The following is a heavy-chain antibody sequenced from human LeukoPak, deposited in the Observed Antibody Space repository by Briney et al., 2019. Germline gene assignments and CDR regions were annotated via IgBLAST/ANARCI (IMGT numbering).Heavy chain of an antibody. CDR3: ASEHYYGSGSYYSY. Sequence: SETLSLTCTVSGGSISSYYWSWIRQPAGKGLEWIGRIYTSGSTNYNPSLKSRVTMSIDTSKNQFSLKLSSVTAADTAVYYCASEHYYGSGSYYSYWGQGTLVTVSS. J-gene: IGHJ4*02. V-gene: IGHV4-4*07. D-gene: IGHD3-10*01. CDR1: GGSISSYY. CDR2: IYTSGST.